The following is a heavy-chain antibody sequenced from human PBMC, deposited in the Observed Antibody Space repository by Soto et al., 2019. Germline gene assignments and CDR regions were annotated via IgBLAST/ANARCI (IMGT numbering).Heavy chain of an antibody. V-gene: IGHV4-31*03. J-gene: IGHJ4*02. D-gene: IGHD3-9*01. CDR3: AREVLNDDILTGYRERSYYFDY. CDR2: IYYSGST. CDR1: GGSISSGGYY. Sequence: SETLSLTCTVSGGSISSGGYYWSWIRQHPGKGLEWIGYIYYSGSTYYNPSLKSRVTISVDTSKNQFSLKLSSVAAADTAVYYCAREVLNDDILTGYRERSYYFDYWGQGTLVTVSS.